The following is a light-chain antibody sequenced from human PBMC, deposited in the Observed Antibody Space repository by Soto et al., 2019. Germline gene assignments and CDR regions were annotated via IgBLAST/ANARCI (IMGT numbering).Light chain of an antibody. V-gene: IGKV3-15*01. CDR2: GAS. CDR3: QQYNIWPQT. Sequence: VMTQSPATLSVSPGERATLSCRASQSLRSSLAWYQQKPGQAPRLLIYGASTRATGIPARFSGSGSGTEFTLTISTLQSEDLAVYFCQQYNIWPQTVGQGTKGDI. CDR1: QSLRSS. J-gene: IGKJ1*01.